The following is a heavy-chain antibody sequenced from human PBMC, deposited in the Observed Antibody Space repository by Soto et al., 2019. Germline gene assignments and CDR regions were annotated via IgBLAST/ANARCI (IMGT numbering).Heavy chain of an antibody. V-gene: IGHV1-69*13. CDR1: GGTFSSYA. CDR3: ALGDYGLWGGDY. Sequence: SVKVSCKASGGTFSSYAISWVRQAPGQGLEWMGGIIPILGTANYAQKFQGRVTITADESTSTAYMELSSLRSEDTAVYYCALGDYGLWGGDYWGQGTLVTVSS. J-gene: IGHJ4*02. CDR2: IIPILGTA. D-gene: IGHD4-17*01.